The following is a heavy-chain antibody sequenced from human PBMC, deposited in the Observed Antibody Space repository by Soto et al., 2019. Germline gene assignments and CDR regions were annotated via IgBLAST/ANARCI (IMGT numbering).Heavy chain of an antibody. CDR2: MNPNSGNT. D-gene: IGHD3-10*01. CDR3: ARGRFTMVRGVMGWFDP. J-gene: IGHJ5*02. CDR1: GYTFTSYD. Sequence: QVQLVQSGAEVKKPGASVKVSCKASGYTFTSYDINWVRQATGQGLEWMGWMNPNSGNTGYAQKFKGRVTMTRNTSISTAYMELSSLRSEDTAVYYCARGRFTMVRGVMGWFDPWGQGTLVTVSS. V-gene: IGHV1-8*01.